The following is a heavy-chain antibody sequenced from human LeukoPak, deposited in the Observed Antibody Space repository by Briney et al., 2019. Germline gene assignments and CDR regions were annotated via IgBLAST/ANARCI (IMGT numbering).Heavy chain of an antibody. V-gene: IGHV3-30*02. CDR2: IRNDGNNK. CDR3: ATYSSLNRREFQF. D-gene: IGHD3-22*01. J-gene: IGHJ1*01. CDR1: GFSFKNFG. Sequence: GGSLRLSCAASGFSFKNFGMHWVRQAPGKGLEWVSFIRNDGNNKYFADSVRGRFTVSRDNSRNSLYLQMSSLRPEDTAVYYCATYSSLNRREFQFWGQGTLLTVSS.